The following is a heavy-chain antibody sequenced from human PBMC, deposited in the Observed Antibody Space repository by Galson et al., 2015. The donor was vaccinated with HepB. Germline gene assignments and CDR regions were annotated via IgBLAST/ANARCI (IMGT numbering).Heavy chain of an antibody. Sequence: SLRLSCAASGFTFSNYAMHWVRQAPGKGLEWVATFSYDGSSTYYADSMTGRFTISRDTSKNTLYLQMNSLRAEDTAVYYCARGYCSSTSCYVFDAFDLWGQGTMVTVSS. CDR2: FSYDGSST. V-gene: IGHV3-30*04. CDR3: ARGYCSSTSCYVFDAFDL. J-gene: IGHJ3*01. CDR1: GFTFSNYA. D-gene: IGHD2-2*01.